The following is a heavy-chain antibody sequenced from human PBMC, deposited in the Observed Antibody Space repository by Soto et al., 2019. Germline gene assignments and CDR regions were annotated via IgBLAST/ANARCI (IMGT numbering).Heavy chain of an antibody. CDR2: SSNSGTFA. V-gene: IGHV3-11*06. CDR1: GFTFSDYY. J-gene: IGHJ4*02. D-gene: IGHD1-1*01. CDR3: ARRGNNFIVFDY. Sequence: GGSLRLSCAASGFTFSDYYMSWVRQAPGRGLEWISYSSNSGTFARYATSVKGRFSISRDNTNNSLYLEMNSLRVEDTAVYYWARRGNNFIVFDYGGRGPPAPVP.